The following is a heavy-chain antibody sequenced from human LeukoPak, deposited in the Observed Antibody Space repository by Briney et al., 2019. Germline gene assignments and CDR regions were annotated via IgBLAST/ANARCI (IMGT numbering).Heavy chain of an antibody. V-gene: IGHV3-49*03. CDR1: GFTFGDYA. D-gene: IGHD2-2*01. CDR2: IRGKAYGGTT. J-gene: IGHJ4*02. Sequence: GGSLRRSCTAPGFTFGDYAMSWFRQAPGKGLEWVGFIRGKAYGGTTEYAASVKGRFTISRDDSKSIAYLQMNSLKTEDTAVYYCTRDCSSTSCFGHFDYWGQGTLVTVSS. CDR3: TRDCSSTSCFGHFDY.